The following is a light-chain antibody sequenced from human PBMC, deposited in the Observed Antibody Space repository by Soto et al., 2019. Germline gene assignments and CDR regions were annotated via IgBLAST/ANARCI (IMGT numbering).Light chain of an antibody. V-gene: IGKV1-39*01. J-gene: IGKJ1*01. CDR1: QSITSY. CDR3: QQSYSRPRT. Sequence: DIQMTQSPSSLSASVGDRVTITCRASQSITSYLNWYQQKPGKAPNLLIYSAFSLESGVPSRFSGSGSGTDYTLTISSLQPEDFATYFCQQSYSRPRTFGQGTMV. CDR2: SAF.